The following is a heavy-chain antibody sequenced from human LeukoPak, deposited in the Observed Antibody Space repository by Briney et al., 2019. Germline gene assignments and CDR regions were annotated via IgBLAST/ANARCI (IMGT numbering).Heavy chain of an antibody. CDR3: AKGAYDYIEMGYFDY. J-gene: IGHJ4*02. CDR1: GFSISSSA. V-gene: IGHV3-23*01. D-gene: IGHD5-12*01. CDR2: IIASSGST. Sequence: GGSLRLSCAASGFSISSSAMSWVRQAPGKGLEWVSLIIASSGSTFYADSVTGRFTNSRDNSKNPLFLQMNSLRAEDTAVYYCAKGAYDYIEMGYFDYWGQGTLVTVSS.